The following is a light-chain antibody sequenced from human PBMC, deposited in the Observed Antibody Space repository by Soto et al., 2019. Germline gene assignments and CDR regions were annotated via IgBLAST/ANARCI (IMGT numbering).Light chain of an antibody. CDR1: QSISSY. V-gene: IGKV1-39*01. CDR3: QQNYSTPWT. J-gene: IGKJ2*01. Sequence: DIQMTQSPSSLSASVGDRVTITCRASQSISSYLNWYQQKPGKAPKLLIYAASSLQSGVPSRFSDSGSGTDFTLTISSLQPEDFATYYCQQNYSTPWTFGQGTKLEIK. CDR2: AAS.